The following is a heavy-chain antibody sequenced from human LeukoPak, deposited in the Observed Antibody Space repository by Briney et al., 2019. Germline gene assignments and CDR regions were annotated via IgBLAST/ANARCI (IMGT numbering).Heavy chain of an antibody. Sequence: SETLSLTCTVSGGSINSYYWSWIRQPPGKGLEWIGYIYYSGSTNYNPSLKSRVTISVDTSKNQFSLKLSSVTAADTAVYYCARDLRPNNWFDPWGQGTLVTVSS. CDR2: IYYSGST. D-gene: IGHD6-6*01. V-gene: IGHV4-59*01. CDR1: GGSINSYY. CDR3: ARDLRPNNWFDP. J-gene: IGHJ5*02.